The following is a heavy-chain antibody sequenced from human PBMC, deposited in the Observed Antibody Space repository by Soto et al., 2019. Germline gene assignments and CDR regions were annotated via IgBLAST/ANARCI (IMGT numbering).Heavy chain of an antibody. D-gene: IGHD6-6*01. CDR1: GFTFSSYA. J-gene: IGHJ6*02. CDR2: ISYDGSNK. CDR3: ARDTSSLPYYYYGMDV. V-gene: IGHV3-30-3*01. Sequence: GGSLRLSCAASGFTFSSYAMHWVRQAPGKGLEWVAVISYDGSNKYYADSVKGRFTISRDNSKNTLYLQMNSLRAEDTAVYYCARDTSSLPYYYYGMDVWGQGTTVTVSS.